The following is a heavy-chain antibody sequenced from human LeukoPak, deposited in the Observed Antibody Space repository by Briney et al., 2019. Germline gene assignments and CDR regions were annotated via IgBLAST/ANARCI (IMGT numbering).Heavy chain of an antibody. CDR3: ARVRVWWLCPDY. Sequence: SQTLSLTCTVSGGSISSGDYYWSWIRQPPGKGLEWIGYIYYSGSTYYNPSLKSRVTISVDTSKNQFSLKLSSVTAADTAVYYCARVRVWWLCPDYWGQGTLVTVSS. CDR1: GGSISSGDYY. J-gene: IGHJ4*02. CDR2: IYYSGST. D-gene: IGHD3-22*01. V-gene: IGHV4-30-4*01.